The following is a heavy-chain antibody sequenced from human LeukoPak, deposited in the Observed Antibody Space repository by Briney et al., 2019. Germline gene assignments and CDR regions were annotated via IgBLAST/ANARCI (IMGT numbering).Heavy chain of an antibody. J-gene: IGHJ4*02. CDR3: ARVPGQTKKRAMDF. V-gene: IGHV3-21*01. D-gene: IGHD2-8*01. Sequence: GGSLRLSCAASGLSFSSYSMSWVRQAPGEGLEWVSAISGSSAHIYYADSVKGRFTISRDNAKNSVDLQMNSLRAEDTAVYYCARVPGQTKKRAMDFWGQGTLVTVPS. CDR2: ISGSSAHI. CDR1: GLSFSSYS.